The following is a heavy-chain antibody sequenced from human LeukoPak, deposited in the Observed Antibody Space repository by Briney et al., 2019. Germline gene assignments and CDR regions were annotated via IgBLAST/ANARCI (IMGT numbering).Heavy chain of an antibody. V-gene: IGHV1-46*01. D-gene: IGHD5-18*01. Sequence: ASVKVSCKASGYTFTSYYMHWVRQAPGQGLEWMGIINPSGGSTGYAQKFQGRVTMTRDTSTSTVYMELSSLRSEDTAVYYCARDTWIQLPTSDDSDYWGQGTLVTVSS. CDR1: GYTFTSYY. CDR3: ARDTWIQLPTSDDSDY. CDR2: INPSGGST. J-gene: IGHJ4*02.